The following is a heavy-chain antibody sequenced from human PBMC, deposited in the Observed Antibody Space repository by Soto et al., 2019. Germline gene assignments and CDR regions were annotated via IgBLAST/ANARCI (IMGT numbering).Heavy chain of an antibody. V-gene: IGHV3-49*03. Sequence: GGSLRLSCTASGFTFGDYAMSWFRQAPGKGLEWVGFIRSKAYGGTTEYAASVKGRFTISRDDSKSIAYLQMNSLKTEDTAVYYCTRYIAAAGTRYFDYWGQGTLVTVSS. CDR1: GFTFGDYA. CDR2: IRSKAYGGTT. J-gene: IGHJ4*02. D-gene: IGHD6-13*01. CDR3: TRYIAAAGTRYFDY.